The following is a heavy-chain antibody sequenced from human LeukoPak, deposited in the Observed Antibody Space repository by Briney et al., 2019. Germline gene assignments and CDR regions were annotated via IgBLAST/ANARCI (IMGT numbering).Heavy chain of an antibody. V-gene: IGHV4-39*01. Sequence: SETLSLTCTVSGGSISSSSYYWGWIRQPPGKGLEWIGSIYYSGSTYYNPSLKSRVTISVDTSKNQFSLKLSSVTAADTAVYYCARHELGGYFDWLLSDRAQFDYWGQGTLVTVSS. CDR3: ARHELGGYFDWLLSDRAQFDY. D-gene: IGHD3-9*01. J-gene: IGHJ4*02. CDR2: IYYSGST. CDR1: GGSISSSSYY.